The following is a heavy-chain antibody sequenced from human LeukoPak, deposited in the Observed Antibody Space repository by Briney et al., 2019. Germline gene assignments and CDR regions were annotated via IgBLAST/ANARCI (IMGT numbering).Heavy chain of an antibody. J-gene: IGHJ4*02. CDR1: GYTFTSYG. D-gene: IGHD2-2*01. CDR2: ISAYNGNT. V-gene: IGHV1-18*04. CDR3: ARVGPYCSSTSCYRLFDY. Sequence: ASVKVSCKASGYTFTSYGISWVRQAPGQGLEWMGWISAYNGNTNYAQKLQGRVTITTDTSTSTAYMELRSLRSDDTAVYYCARVGPYCSSTSCYRLFDYWGQGTLVTVSS.